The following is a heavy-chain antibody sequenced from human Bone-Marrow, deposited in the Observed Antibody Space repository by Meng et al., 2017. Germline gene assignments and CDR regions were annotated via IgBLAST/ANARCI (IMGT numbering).Heavy chain of an antibody. J-gene: IGHJ3*02. CDR2: IGGRRKSYAT. CDR3: TIYIRGRI. D-gene: IGHD6-19*01. CDR1: GVSFSDFD. V-gene: IGHV3-73*01. Sequence: GESLKISCEVSGVSFSDFDIHWVRQASGKGLEWVGRIGGRRKSYATTYAAPVRGRFTITRDDSRNTAYLQRNSLKTEDSAVYYCTIYIRGRIWGQGTMVTVSS.